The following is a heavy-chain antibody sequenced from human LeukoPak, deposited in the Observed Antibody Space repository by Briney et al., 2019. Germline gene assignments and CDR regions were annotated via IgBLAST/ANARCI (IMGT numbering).Heavy chain of an antibody. Sequence: DSVKVSCKASGYTFTGYYMHWVRQAPGHGLEWMGWINPNSGGTNYAQKFQGRVTMTRDTSISTAYMELSRLRSDDTAVYYCAREYSSSFYYYYYYMDVWGKGTTVTVSS. D-gene: IGHD6-6*01. CDR2: INPNSGGT. V-gene: IGHV1-2*02. CDR3: AREYSSSFYYYYYYMDV. CDR1: GYTFTGYY. J-gene: IGHJ6*03.